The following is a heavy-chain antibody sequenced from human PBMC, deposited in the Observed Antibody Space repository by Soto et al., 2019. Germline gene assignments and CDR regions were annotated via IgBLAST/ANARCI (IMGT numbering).Heavy chain of an antibody. D-gene: IGHD3-16*01. CDR2: ISSSGSTI. CDR3: ARGPHYDYVWVSYLDH. V-gene: IGHV3-48*03. J-gene: IGHJ4*02. CDR1: GFTFSSYE. Sequence: GSLRLSCAASGFTFSSYEMNWVRQAPGKGLEWVSYISSSGSTIYYVDSVKGRFTISRDNAKNPLYLQMNSLRAEDTAVYYCARGPHYDYVWVSYLDHWGQRTLVTVPS.